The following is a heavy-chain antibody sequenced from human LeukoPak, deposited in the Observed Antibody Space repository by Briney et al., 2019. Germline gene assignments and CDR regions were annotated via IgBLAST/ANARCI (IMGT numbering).Heavy chain of an antibody. J-gene: IGHJ4*02. D-gene: IGHD4-23*01. V-gene: IGHV1-24*01. Sequence: ASVKVSRKVSGYTLTELSMHWVRQAPGKGLEWMGGFDPEDGETIYAQKFQGRVTMTEDTSTDTAYMELSSLRSEDTAVYYCATGVVIYGGNDYWGQGTLVTVSS. CDR1: GYTLTELS. CDR2: FDPEDGET. CDR3: ATGVVIYGGNDY.